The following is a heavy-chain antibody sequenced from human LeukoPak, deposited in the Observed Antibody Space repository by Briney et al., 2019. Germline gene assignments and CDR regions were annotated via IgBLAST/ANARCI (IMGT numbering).Heavy chain of an antibody. D-gene: IGHD2-15*01. J-gene: IGHJ2*01. V-gene: IGHV4-59*08. Sequence: SETLSLTCSVSGGSISTYYWSWIRQPPGKGLEWIGYIYYSGRTNHNPSLKSRVTISVDTSKNQFSLKLSSVTAADTAVYYCARHVGYCSGGTCYSTWYFDLWGRGTLVTVSS. CDR3: ARHVGYCSGGTCYSTWYFDL. CDR1: GGSISTYY. CDR2: IYYSGRT.